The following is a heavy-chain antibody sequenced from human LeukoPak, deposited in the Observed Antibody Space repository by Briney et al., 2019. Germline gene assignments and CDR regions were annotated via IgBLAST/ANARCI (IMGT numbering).Heavy chain of an antibody. CDR3: ARERFSMRRGYSYGPGTGGQPDY. CDR1: GYTFTGYY. CDR2: INPNSGGT. J-gene: IGHJ4*02. Sequence: GASVKVSCKASGYTFTGYYMHWVRQAPGQGLEWMGWINPNSGGTHYAQKFQGRVTVTRDTSISTAYMELSRLRSDDTAVYYCARERFSMRRGYSYGPGTGGQPDYWGQGTLVTVSS. V-gene: IGHV1-2*02. D-gene: IGHD5-18*01.